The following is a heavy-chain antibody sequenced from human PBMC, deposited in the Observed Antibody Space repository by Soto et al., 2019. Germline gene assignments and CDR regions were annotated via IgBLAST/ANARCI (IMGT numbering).Heavy chain of an antibody. CDR1: GFTFSNYA. J-gene: IGHJ4*02. Sequence: GSLRLSCVGAGFTFSNYAICWVRPAPRKGWQWVSGISEIGGSTHYADSVRGRFAISRDNSKNTLYLQMNSLRAEDTAIYYCANYGGSGYSWLDNRCQGDLVTISS. CDR2: ISEIGGST. D-gene: IGHD3-22*01. V-gene: IGHV3-23*01. CDR3: ANYGGSGYSWLDN.